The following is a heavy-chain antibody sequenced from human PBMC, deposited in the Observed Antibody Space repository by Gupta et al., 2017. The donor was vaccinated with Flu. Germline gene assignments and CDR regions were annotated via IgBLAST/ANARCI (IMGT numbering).Heavy chain of an antibody. V-gene: IGHV3-9*01. D-gene: IGHD6-19*01. CDR2: ISWNSGSI. Sequence: DVQLVESGGGLVQPGRSLRHSCAASAFTFADYAMQWVRQAPGKGLEWVSGISWNSGSIGYADSVKGRFTISRDNAKNSLYLQMNSLRAEDTALYYCAKDMEAVAGTGFDYWGQGTLVTVSS. CDR3: AKDMEAVAGTGFDY. J-gene: IGHJ4*02. CDR1: AFTFADYA.